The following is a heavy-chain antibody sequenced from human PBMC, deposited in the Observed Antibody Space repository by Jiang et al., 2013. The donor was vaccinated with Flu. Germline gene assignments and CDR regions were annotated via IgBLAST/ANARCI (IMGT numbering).Heavy chain of an antibody. CDR1: GFIFSSYW. CDR3: TSLPGRGPYGMDV. J-gene: IGHJ6*02. V-gene: IGHV3-74*01. Sequence: ESGGGLVQPGGSLRLSCAASGFIFSSYWMHWVRRAPGKGLVWVSRITSDETTSYADSVKGRFTISRDNAKNTLYLQMNNLGVEDTAVYYCTSLPGRGPYGMDVWGQGTTVTVSS. CDR2: ITSDETT.